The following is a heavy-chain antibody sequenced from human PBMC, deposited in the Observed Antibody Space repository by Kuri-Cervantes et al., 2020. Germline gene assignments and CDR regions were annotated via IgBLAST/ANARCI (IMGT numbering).Heavy chain of an antibody. J-gene: IGHJ3*02. V-gene: IGHV1-2*02. CDR3: ASSVLITASDAFDI. Sequence: ASVKVSCKSSGSSVTGHHMHWVRQAPGQGLEWMGWFSPNSGVRNHPQRFQGRVNMDRDMSTNTDYMELRGLRSDDTAVYYCASSVLITASDAFDIWGQGTLVTVSS. D-gene: IGHD1-20*01. CDR1: GSSVTGHH. CDR2: FSPNSGVR.